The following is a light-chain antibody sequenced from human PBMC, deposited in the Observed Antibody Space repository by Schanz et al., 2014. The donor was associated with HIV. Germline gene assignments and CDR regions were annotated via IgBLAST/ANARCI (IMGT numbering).Light chain of an antibody. J-gene: IGLJ2*01. V-gene: IGLV2-18*01. Sequence: QSALTQPPSVSGSPGQSVTISCTGTSSDVGAYDRVSWYQQPPGTAPKLIVYEVKNRPSGVPGRFSGSKSGNTASLTISGLQTGDEAEYYCATWDATVSAVLFGGGTKLTVL. CDR3: ATWDATVSAVL. CDR1: SSDVGAYDR. CDR2: EVK.